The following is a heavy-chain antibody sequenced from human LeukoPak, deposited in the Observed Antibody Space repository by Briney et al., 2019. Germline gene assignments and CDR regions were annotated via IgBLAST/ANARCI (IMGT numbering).Heavy chain of an antibody. D-gene: IGHD2-2*02. CDR2: ISYDGSNK. J-gene: IGHJ4*02. Sequence: GRSLRLSCAASGFTFSSYAMHWVRQAPGKGLEWVAVISYDGSNKYYADSVKGRFTISRDNSKNTLYLQMNSLRAEDTAVYYCAKHPTKFVVVPAAIYGVHLDYWGQGTLVTVSS. CDR3: AKHPTKFVVVPAAIYGVHLDY. V-gene: IGHV3-30-3*02. CDR1: GFTFSSYA.